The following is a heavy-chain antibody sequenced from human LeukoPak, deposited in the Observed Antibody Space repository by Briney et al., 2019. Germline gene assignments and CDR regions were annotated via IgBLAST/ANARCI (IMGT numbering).Heavy chain of an antibody. V-gene: IGHV5-51*01. CDR3: ARQNDFRLDY. Sequence: GESLQISCKGSGYTFSSYWIGWVRQLPGKGLEWMGIIYPGDSDTRYSPSLQGQVTISVDTSIGTAYLQWSSLKASDTAIYYCARQNDFRLDYWGQGTLVTVSS. CDR1: GYTFSSYW. J-gene: IGHJ4*02. D-gene: IGHD3-3*01. CDR2: IYPGDSDT.